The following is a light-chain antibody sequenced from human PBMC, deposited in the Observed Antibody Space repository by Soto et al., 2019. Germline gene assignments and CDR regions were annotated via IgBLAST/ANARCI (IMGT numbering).Light chain of an antibody. Sequence: EIVLTQSPATLSLSPGEGATLSCRASHSVSTSYFAWYQQKPGQAPRLLIYGASNRATDTPDRFSGSGSGTDFTLTISRLETEDFAVYYCQQYDTSLITFGVGTKVEIK. CDR3: QQYDTSLIT. V-gene: IGKV3-20*01. CDR2: GAS. J-gene: IGKJ4*01. CDR1: HSVSTSY.